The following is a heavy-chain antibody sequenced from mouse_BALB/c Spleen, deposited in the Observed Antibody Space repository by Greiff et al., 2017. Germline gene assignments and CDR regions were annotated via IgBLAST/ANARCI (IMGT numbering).Heavy chain of an antibody. CDR3: ARDDYDGMDY. CDR2: INPSTGYT. D-gene: IGHD2-4*01. Sequence: VQLQQSGAELAKPGASVKMSCKASGYTFTSYWMHWVKQRPGQGLEWIGYINPSTGYTEYNQKFKDKATLTADKSSSTAYMQLSSLTSEDSAVYYCARDDYDGMDYWGQGTSVTVSS. V-gene: IGHV1-7*01. CDR1: GYTFTSYW. J-gene: IGHJ4*01.